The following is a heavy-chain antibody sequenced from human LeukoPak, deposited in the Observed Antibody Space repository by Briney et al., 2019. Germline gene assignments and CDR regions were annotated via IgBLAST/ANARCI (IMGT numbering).Heavy chain of an antibody. CDR1: GGTFSSYA. D-gene: IGHD6-6*01. Sequence: ASVKVSCKASGGTFSSYAISWVRQAPGQGLEWMGGIIPIFGTANYAQKFQGRVTITTDESTSTAYMELSSLRSEDTAVYYCARDREYSSSPRRGYYYYYYMDVWGKGTTVTVSS. V-gene: IGHV1-69*05. CDR3: ARDREYSSSPRRGYYYYYYMDV. CDR2: IIPIFGTA. J-gene: IGHJ6*03.